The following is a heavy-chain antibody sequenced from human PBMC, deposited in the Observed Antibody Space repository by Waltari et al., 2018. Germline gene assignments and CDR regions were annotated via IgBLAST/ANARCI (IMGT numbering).Heavy chain of an antibody. CDR1: GGSFSGYY. CDR3: ARVTTRAYYYYYYMDV. V-gene: IGHV4-34*01. CDR2: INHSGST. J-gene: IGHJ6*03. D-gene: IGHD4-17*01. Sequence: QVQLQQWGAGLLKPSETLSLTCAVYGGSFSGYYWSWIRQPPGKGLEWIGEINHSGSTNYDPSLKSRVTISVDTSKNQFSLKLSSVTAADTAVYYCARVTTRAYYYYYYMDVWGKGTTVTISS.